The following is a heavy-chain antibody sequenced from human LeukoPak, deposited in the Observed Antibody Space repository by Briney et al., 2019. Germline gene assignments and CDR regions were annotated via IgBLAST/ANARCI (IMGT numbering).Heavy chain of an antibody. Sequence: PSETLSLTCTVSGYSISSGYYWGWIRQPPGKGLEWIGSIYHSGSTNYNPSLKSRVTMSVDTSKNQFSLKLSSVTAADTAVYYCARLGEEDQLRAAGYYYMDVWGKGTTVTISS. D-gene: IGHD1-7*01. CDR2: IYHSGST. CDR3: ARLGEEDQLRAAGYYYMDV. CDR1: GYSISSGYY. V-gene: IGHV4-38-2*02. J-gene: IGHJ6*03.